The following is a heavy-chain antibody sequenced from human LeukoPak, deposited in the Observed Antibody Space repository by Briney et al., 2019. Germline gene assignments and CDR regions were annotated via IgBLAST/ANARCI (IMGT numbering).Heavy chain of an antibody. D-gene: IGHD1-26*01. Sequence: SETLSLTCTVSGGSISSSGYYWGWIRQPPGKGLEWIASIYYSGSTYYNPSLKSRVTISVDTSKNQLSLKLSSLTAADTAVYYCARHEYTGSYYGLSWFDPWGQGTLVTVSS. CDR2: IYYSGST. CDR1: GGSISSSGYY. J-gene: IGHJ5*02. V-gene: IGHV4-39*01. CDR3: ARHEYTGSYYGLSWFDP.